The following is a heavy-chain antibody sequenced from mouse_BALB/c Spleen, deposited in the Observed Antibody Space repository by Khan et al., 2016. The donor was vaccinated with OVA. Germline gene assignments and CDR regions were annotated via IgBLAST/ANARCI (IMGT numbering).Heavy chain of an antibody. Sequence: QVQLQQSGAELVKPGASVRLSCKASGYSFTSYYLYWVKQRPGQGLEWIGDINPSNGGTNFNEKFKIKATLTVDKSSSTAYMQLSSLTSEYSAVYYCTRSGYGTFAYWGRGTLVTVSA. J-gene: IGHJ3*01. V-gene: IGHV1S81*02. CDR3: TRSGYGTFAY. CDR1: GYSFTSYY. CDR2: INPSNGGT. D-gene: IGHD2-1*01.